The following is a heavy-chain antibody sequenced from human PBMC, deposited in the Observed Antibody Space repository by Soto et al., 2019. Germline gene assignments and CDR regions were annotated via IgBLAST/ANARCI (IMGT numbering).Heavy chain of an antibody. CDR2: ISGSGVST. V-gene: IGHV3-23*01. CDR1: GFNFSSYA. J-gene: IGHJ6*02. CDR3: AKEHRIWGRFMEYMDV. Sequence: GGSLRLSCAASGFNFSSYALGWVRQAPGRGLECVSAISGSGVSTFYADSVKGRFTISRDTSKNTLYLQMNTLTAEDTAVYYCAKEHRIWGRFMEYMDVWGQGTTVTVSS. D-gene: IGHD3-3*01.